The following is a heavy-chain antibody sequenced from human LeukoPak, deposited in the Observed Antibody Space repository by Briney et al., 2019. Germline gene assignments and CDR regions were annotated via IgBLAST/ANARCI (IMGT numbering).Heavy chain of an antibody. J-gene: IGHJ4*02. V-gene: IGHV1-2*02. D-gene: IGHD3-3*01. CDR3: ARYDFWSGYDNNAYDY. CDR1: GYTFTGYY. Sequence: ASVKVSCKASGYTFTGYYMHWVRQAPGQGLEWMGWINPNSGSTNYAQKFQGRVTMTRDTSISTAYMELSRLRSDDTAVYYCARYDFWSGYDNNAYDYWGQGTLVTVSS. CDR2: INPNSGST.